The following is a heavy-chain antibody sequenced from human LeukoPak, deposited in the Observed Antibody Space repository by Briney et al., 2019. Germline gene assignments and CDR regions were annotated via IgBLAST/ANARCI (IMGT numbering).Heavy chain of an antibody. CDR1: GFTFSSYA. J-gene: IGHJ5*02. D-gene: IGHD3-9*01. Sequence: PGGSLRLSCAASGFTFSSYAMSWVRQAPGKGLEWVSAISGSGGSTYYADSVKGRFTISRDISKNTLYLQMNSPRAEDTAVYYCAKDGPNYDILTGYYRGWLDPWGQGTLVTVSS. CDR3: AKDGPNYDILTGYYRGWLDP. CDR2: ISGSGGST. V-gene: IGHV3-23*01.